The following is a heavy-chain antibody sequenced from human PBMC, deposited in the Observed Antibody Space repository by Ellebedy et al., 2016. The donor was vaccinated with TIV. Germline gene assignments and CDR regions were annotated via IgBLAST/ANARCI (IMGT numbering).Heavy chain of an antibody. V-gene: IGHV1-18*01. J-gene: IGHJ3*02. D-gene: IGHD5-24*01. CDR2: ISAYNGNT. Sequence: ASVKVSCXASGYTFTSYGISWVRQAPGQGLEWMGWISAYNGNTNYAQKFQERVTITRDMSTSTAYMELSSLRSEDTAVYYCAADGLATMGLGAFDIWGQGTMVTVSS. CDR1: GYTFTSYG. CDR3: AADGLATMGLGAFDI.